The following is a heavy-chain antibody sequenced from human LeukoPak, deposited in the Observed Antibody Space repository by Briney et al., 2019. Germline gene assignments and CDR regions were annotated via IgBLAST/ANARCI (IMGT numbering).Heavy chain of an antibody. D-gene: IGHD2-2*01. Sequence: PSETLSLTCTVTSLSISSYYCSCIRTPPRNRMHRNGSIYYSVSTNYNPSLKSPVTISVDTSKNQFSLKLSSVTAADTAVYYCARGRPKGGVVPAARFDYWGQGTLVTVSS. CDR3: ARGRPKGGVVPAARFDY. CDR1: SLSISSYY. V-gene: IGHV4-59*01. J-gene: IGHJ4*02. CDR2: IYYSVST.